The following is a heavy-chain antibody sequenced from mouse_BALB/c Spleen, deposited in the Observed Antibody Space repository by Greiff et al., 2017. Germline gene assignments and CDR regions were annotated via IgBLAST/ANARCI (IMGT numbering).Heavy chain of an antibody. J-gene: IGHJ4*01. D-gene: IGHD1-1*01. CDR3: NYYGSAMDY. V-gene: IGHV14-4*02. Sequence: EVQVVESGAELVRSGASVKLSCTASGFNIKDYYMHWVKQRPEQGLEWIGWIDPENGDTEYAPKFQGKATMTADTSSNTAYLQLSSLTSEDTAVYYCNYYGSAMDYWGQGTSVTVSS. CDR1: GFNIKDYY. CDR2: IDPENGDT.